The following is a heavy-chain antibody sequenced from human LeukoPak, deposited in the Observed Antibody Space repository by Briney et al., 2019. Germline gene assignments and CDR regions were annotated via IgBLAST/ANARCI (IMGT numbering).Heavy chain of an antibody. Sequence: SSQTLSLTCTVSGGSISSGGYYWSWIRQHPGKGLEWIGYIYYSGSTYYNPSLKSRVTISVDTSKNQFSLKLSSVTAADTAVYYCARGPLCSSTSCYNWFDPWGQGTLVTVSS. V-gene: IGHV4-31*03. D-gene: IGHD2-2*01. J-gene: IGHJ5*02. CDR2: IYYSGST. CDR3: ARGPLCSSTSCYNWFDP. CDR1: GGSISSGGYY.